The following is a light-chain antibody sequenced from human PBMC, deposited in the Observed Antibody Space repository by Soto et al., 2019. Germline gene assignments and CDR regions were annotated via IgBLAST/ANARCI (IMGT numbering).Light chain of an antibody. CDR3: QQYYSYPFT. J-gene: IGKJ3*01. CDR2: AAS. V-gene: IGKV1-8*01. Sequence: AIRMTQSPSSLSASTGDRVTITCRASQGISSYLAWYQQKPGKAPKLLIYAASTLQSGVPSRFSGSESGTDFTLTISCLQSEDFANYYCQQYYSYPFTFGPGTKVDIK. CDR1: QGISSY.